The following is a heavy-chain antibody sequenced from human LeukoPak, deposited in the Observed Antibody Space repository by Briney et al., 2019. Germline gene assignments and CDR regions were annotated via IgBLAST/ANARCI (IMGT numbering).Heavy chain of an antibody. CDR3: ARLAIGGPNSYFAL. CDR1: DGSVISSNYY. D-gene: IGHD4-23*01. J-gene: IGHJ2*01. V-gene: IGHV4-39*01. Sequence: SETLSLTCSVSDGSVISSNYYWGWIRQPPGTGLEWIGSIHYSGSTYSNPSLKSRVTVSVDTSKNQFSLKLSSVTAADTAVYYCARLAIGGPNSYFALWGRGTLVTVSS. CDR2: IHYSGST.